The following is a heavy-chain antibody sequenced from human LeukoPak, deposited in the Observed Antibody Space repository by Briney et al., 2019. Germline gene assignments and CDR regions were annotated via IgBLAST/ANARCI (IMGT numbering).Heavy chain of an antibody. D-gene: IGHD6-13*01. CDR2: ISGSGGST. V-gene: IGHV3-23*01. CDR3: ARTLRSSSCFDY. J-gene: IGHJ4*02. Sequence: GGSLRLSCAASGFTFSSYWMSWVRQAPGKGLEWVSAISGSGGSTYYADSVKGRFTISRDNSKNTLYLQMNSLRAEDTAVYYCARTLRSSSCFDYWGQGTLVTVSS. CDR1: GFTFSSYW.